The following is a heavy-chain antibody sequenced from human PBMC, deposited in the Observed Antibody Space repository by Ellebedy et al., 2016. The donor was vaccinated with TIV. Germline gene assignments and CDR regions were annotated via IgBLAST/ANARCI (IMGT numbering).Heavy chain of an antibody. J-gene: IGHJ4*02. D-gene: IGHD3-22*01. CDR3: ATETGYDSSGYYRDDY. CDR2: INTDGRTI. CDR1: GFTFSSYW. V-gene: IGHV3-74*01. Sequence: PGGSLRLSCAASGFTFSSYWMHWVRQAPGKGLVWVSRINTDGRTIDYADSVKGRFTISRDNAKNTLYLQMNSLRAEDTDVYYCATETGYDSSGYYRDDYWGQGTVVTVST.